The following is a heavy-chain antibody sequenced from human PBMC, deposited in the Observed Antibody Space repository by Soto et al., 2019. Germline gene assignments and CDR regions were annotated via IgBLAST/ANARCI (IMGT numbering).Heavy chain of an antibody. CDR2: IIPIFGTA. D-gene: IGHD5-18*01. CDR3: ARDRIQLKDYYYGMDV. V-gene: IGHV1-69*13. Sequence: ASVKVSCKASGGTFSSYAISWVRQAPGQGLEWMGGIIPIFGTANYAQKFQGRVTITADESTSTAYMELSSLRSEDTAVYYCARDRIQLKDYYYGMDVWGQGTTVTVSS. J-gene: IGHJ6*02. CDR1: GGTFSSYA.